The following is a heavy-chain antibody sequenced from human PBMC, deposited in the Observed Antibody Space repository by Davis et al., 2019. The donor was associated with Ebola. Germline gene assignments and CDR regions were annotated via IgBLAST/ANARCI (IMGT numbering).Heavy chain of an antibody. CDR3: ARDVGAAAGSDY. V-gene: IGHV1-2*06. CDR2: INPNSGGT. CDR1: GYTFTGYY. J-gene: IGHJ4*02. D-gene: IGHD6-13*01. Sequence: ASVKVSCKASGYTFTGYYMHWVRQAPGQGLEWMGRINPNSGGTNYAQKFQGRVTMTTDTSTGTAYLELRSLRSDDTAVYYCARDVGAAAGSDYWGQGTLVTVSS.